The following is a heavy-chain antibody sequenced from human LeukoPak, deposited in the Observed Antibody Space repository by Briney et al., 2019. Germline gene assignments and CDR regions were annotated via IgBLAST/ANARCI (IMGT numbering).Heavy chain of an antibody. CDR2: ISGSGGST. CDR1: GFTFRSYA. CDR3: AKTYFYGYNSFADMNYSDE. Sequence: GGSLRLSCADPGFTFRSYAMSWFRQAPGKGLEWVSAISGSGGSTYYADSVKGRFTISRDNSKNTLYLQMNSLRAEDTAVYYCAKTYFYGYNSFADMNYSDEWRQGTLVTVSS. V-gene: IGHV3-23*01. J-gene: IGHJ4*02. D-gene: IGHD5-24*01.